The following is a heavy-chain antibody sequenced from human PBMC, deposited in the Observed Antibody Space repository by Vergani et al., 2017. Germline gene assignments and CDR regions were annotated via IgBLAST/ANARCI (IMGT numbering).Heavy chain of an antibody. CDR2: LVPMFGTS. V-gene: IGHV1-69*01. CDR1: GGTFSSYA. CDR3: ARLSPKDDKLRLRTRTQDNWFDP. Sequence: QVQLVQSGAKVKRPGSSVKVSCKTSGGTFSSYAISWVRQAPGQVLEWMGGLVPMFGTSDYAQKFQGRVTITADESTSTVYMELSSLRSDDTAVYYCARLSPKDDKLRLRTRTQDNWFDPWGQGTLVTVSS. D-gene: IGHD5/OR15-5a*01. J-gene: IGHJ5*02.